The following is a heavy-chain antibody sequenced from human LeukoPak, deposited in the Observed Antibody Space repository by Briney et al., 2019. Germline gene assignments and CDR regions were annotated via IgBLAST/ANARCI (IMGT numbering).Heavy chain of an antibody. CDR3: ARGLGSSFYWFDP. CDR1: GGTFSSYA. Sequence: ASVKVSCKSSGGTFSSYAISWVRQAPGQGLEWMGGIIPIFGTANYAQEFQGSGTITADESPSTAYMELSSMRSEDTAVYYCARGLGSSFYWFDPWGQGTLVTVSS. CDR2: IIPIFGTA. D-gene: IGHD6-13*01. J-gene: IGHJ5*02. V-gene: IGHV1-69*13.